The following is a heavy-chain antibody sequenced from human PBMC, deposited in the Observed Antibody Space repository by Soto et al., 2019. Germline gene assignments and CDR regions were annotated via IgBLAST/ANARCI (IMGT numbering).Heavy chain of an antibody. Sequence: EVQLLESGGALVQPGGSLRLSCAASGFTFSNHAMNWVRQAPGKGLEWVSTISDSGSTYYAGSVKGRFTISRDNSKNTLYLKMNSLRAEDTAVYYCARDPGGLYCTSTSCLYFFDHWGQGTLVIVSS. D-gene: IGHD2-2*01. J-gene: IGHJ4*02. CDR2: ISDSGST. CDR3: ARDPGGLYCTSTSCLYFFDH. V-gene: IGHV3-23*01. CDR1: GFTFSNHA.